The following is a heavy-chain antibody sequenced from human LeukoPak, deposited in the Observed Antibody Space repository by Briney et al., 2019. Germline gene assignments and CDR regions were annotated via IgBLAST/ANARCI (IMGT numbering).Heavy chain of an antibody. D-gene: IGHD6-13*01. V-gene: IGHV4-30-2*01. J-gene: IGHJ5*02. CDR3: ASLSIAAAGTVGFDP. CDR2: IYHSGST. CDR1: GGSISSGGYS. Sequence: SETLSLTCAVSGGSISSGGYSWSWIRQPPGKGLEWIGYIYHSGSTYYNPSLKSRVTISVDRSKNQFSLKLSSVTAADTAVYYCASLSIAAAGTVGFDPWGQGTLVTVSS.